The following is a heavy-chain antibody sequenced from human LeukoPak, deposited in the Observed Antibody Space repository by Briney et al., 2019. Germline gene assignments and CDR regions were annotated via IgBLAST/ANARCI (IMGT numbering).Heavy chain of an antibody. Sequence: GGSLRLSCAASGFTFSSYGMHWVRQAPGKGLEWVAFIRYDGSNKYYADSVKGRFTISRDNSKNTLYLQMNSLRAEDTAVYYCAKDLLSVGLRYFDSAFDYWGQGTLVTVSS. V-gene: IGHV3-30*02. J-gene: IGHJ4*02. CDR3: AKDLLSVGLRYFDSAFDY. CDR1: GFTFSSYG. D-gene: IGHD3-9*01. CDR2: IRYDGSNK.